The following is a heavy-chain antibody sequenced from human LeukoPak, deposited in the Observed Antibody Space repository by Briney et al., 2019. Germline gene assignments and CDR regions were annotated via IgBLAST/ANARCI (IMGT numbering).Heavy chain of an antibody. J-gene: IGHJ4*02. D-gene: IGHD4-17*01. Sequence: GESLRLSCAASGFTFSSYSMNWVRQAPGRGLEWVSYISSSSRTIYYADSVKGRFTISRDNAKNSLYLQMNSLRAEDTAIYYCARQSGTMVTTRFDYWGQGTLVTVSS. CDR1: GFTFSSYS. V-gene: IGHV3-48*01. CDR3: ARQSGTMVTTRFDY. CDR2: ISSSSRTI.